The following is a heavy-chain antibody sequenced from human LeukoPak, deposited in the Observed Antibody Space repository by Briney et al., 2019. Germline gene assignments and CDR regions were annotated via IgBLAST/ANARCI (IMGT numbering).Heavy chain of an antibody. CDR2: IYYSGST. CDR1: GGSISSSSYY. CDR3: ARSIAVAAPDY. Sequence: SETLSLTCTVSGGSISSSSYYWGWIRQPPGKGLEWIGSIYYSGSTYYNPSLKSRVTISVDTSKNQFSPKLSSVTAADTAVYYCARSIAVAAPDYWGQGTLVTVSS. J-gene: IGHJ4*02. V-gene: IGHV4-39*01. D-gene: IGHD6-19*01.